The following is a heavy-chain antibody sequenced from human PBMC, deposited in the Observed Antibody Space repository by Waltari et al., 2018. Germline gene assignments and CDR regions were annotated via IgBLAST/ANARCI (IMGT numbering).Heavy chain of an antibody. V-gene: IGHV1-69*01. D-gene: IGHD2-2*02. Sequence: QVQLVQSGAEVKKPGSSVKVSCKASGGTFSSYAISWVRQAPGQGLEWMGGVIPIFGTANYAQKFQGRVTITADESTSTAYMELSSLRSEDTAVYYCARESYCSSTSCYTGWFDPWGQGTLVTVSS. CDR1: GGTFSSYA. CDR2: VIPIFGTA. J-gene: IGHJ5*02. CDR3: ARESYCSSTSCYTGWFDP.